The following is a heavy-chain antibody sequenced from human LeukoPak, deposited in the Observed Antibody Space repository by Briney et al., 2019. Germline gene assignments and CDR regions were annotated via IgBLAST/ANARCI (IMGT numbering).Heavy chain of an antibody. J-gene: IGHJ4*02. V-gene: IGHV1-8*01. D-gene: IGHD2-15*01. CDR3: ARSRYCSGGSCYSGLGFLDY. CDR2: MNPNSGNT. Sequence: ASVKVSCKASGYTFTSYDINWVRQATGQGLEWMGWMNPNSGNTGYAQKFQGRVTMTRDTSTSTVYMELSSLRSEDTAVYYCARSRYCSGGSCYSGLGFLDYWGQGTLVTVSS. CDR1: GYTFTSYD.